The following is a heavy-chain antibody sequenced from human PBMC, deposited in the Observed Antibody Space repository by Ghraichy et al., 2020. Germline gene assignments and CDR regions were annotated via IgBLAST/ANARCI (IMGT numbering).Heavy chain of an antibody. CDR2: IYGDGGST. Sequence: GRSLRLSCAASGFTFSSDRVYWVRQAPGKGLEWVSRIYGDGGSTNYADSVRGRFTISRDYAKNTVYLQMESLRTEDTAVYYCVSQSGTYWGQGTLVTVSS. CDR1: GFTFSSDR. CDR3: VSQSGTY. D-gene: IGHD6-25*01. J-gene: IGHJ4*02. V-gene: IGHV3-74*01.